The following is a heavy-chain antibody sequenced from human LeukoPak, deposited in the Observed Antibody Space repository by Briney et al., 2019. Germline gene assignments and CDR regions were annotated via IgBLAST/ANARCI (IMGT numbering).Heavy chain of an antibody. CDR2: VRSKANTYAT. D-gene: IGHD3-22*01. Sequence: GGSLRLSCEASGFSFSGSAMHWVRQASGKGLEWVGRVRSKANTYATAYAASVKGRFIISRDDSKNTAYLQMNSLKTEDTAVYYCTRPDYDSSGSTFDYWGQGTLVTVSS. CDR1: GFSFSGSA. CDR3: TRPDYDSSGSTFDY. J-gene: IGHJ4*02. V-gene: IGHV3-73*01.